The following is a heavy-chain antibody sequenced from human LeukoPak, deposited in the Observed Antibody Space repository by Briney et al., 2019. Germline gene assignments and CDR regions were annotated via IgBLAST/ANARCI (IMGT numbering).Heavy chain of an antibody. CDR2: IYSGGST. CDR1: GFTVSSNY. D-gene: IGHD3-22*01. CDR3: ARDYYDSSGYYYPGDYYYGMDV. V-gene: IGHV3-53*01. J-gene: IGHJ6*02. Sequence: GGSLRLSCAASGFTVSSNYMSWVGQAPGKGLEGVSVIYSGGSTDYPDSLKGRFTIPRDNSKNTLYLQMNSLTAEDTAVYYCARDYYDSSGYYYPGDYYYGMDVWGQGTTVTVSS.